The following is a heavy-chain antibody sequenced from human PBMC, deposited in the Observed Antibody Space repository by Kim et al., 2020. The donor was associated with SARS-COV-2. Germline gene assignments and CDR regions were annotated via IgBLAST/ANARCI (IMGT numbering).Heavy chain of an antibody. Sequence: SETLSLTCTVSGGSISSYYWSWIRQPPGKGLEWIGYIYYSGSTNYNPSLKSRVTISVDTSKNQFSLKLSSVTAADTAVYYCARALGMGRMATMDDDWYFDLWGRGTLVTVSS. J-gene: IGHJ2*01. V-gene: IGHV4-59*01. CDR1: GGSISSYY. CDR3: ARALGMGRMATMDDDWYFDL. CDR2: IYYSGST. D-gene: IGHD5-12*01.